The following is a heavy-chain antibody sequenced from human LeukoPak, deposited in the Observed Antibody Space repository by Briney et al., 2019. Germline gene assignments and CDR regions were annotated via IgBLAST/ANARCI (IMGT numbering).Heavy chain of an antibody. Sequence: GGSLRLSCAASGFTFDDYTMHWVRQAPGKGLEWVSLITWDGGSTYYADSVKGRFTISRDNSKNSLYLQMNSLRTEDTALYYCAKDTGYNWNDPEIYYYYGMDVWGQGTTVTVSS. CDR2: ITWDGGST. J-gene: IGHJ6*02. CDR1: GFTFDDYT. V-gene: IGHV3-43*01. CDR3: AKDTGYNWNDPEIYYYYGMDV. D-gene: IGHD1-1*01.